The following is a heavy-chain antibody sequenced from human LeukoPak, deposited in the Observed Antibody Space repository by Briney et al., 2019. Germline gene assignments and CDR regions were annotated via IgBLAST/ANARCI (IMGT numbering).Heavy chain of an antibody. CDR2: IIGSSGAT. J-gene: IGHJ4*02. CDR3: AKGAYDYVEMGYFDN. V-gene: IGHV3-23*01. CDR1: GFSSNNYA. D-gene: IGHD5-12*01. Sequence: GGSLRLSCAPSGFSSNNYAMSWVSQAPGKGLEWVSLIIGSSGATFYADSVKGRFTISRDNSKNTLYLQMNSLRAEDTAVYFCAKGAYDYVEMGYFDNWGQGTLVTVSS.